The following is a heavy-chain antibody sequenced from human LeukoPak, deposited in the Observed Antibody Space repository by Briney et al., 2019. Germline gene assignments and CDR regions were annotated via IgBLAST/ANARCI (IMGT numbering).Heavy chain of an antibody. Sequence: GGSLRLSCAASGFTFSSYSMNWVRQAPGKGLEWVSSISSISSYIYYADSVKGRFTISRDNAKNSLYLKMNSLRAEDTAVYYCARDGTRPVQHYYGSGALGYWGQGTLVTVSS. CDR3: ARDGTRPVQHYYGSGALGY. V-gene: IGHV3-21*01. D-gene: IGHD3-10*01. CDR2: ISSISSYI. CDR1: GFTFSSYS. J-gene: IGHJ4*02.